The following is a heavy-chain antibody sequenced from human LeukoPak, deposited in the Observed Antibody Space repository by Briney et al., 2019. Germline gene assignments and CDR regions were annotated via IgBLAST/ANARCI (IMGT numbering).Heavy chain of an antibody. CDR2: INHSGST. Sequence: PSETLSLTCAVYGGSFSGYYWSWIRQPPGKGLEWIGEINHSGSTNYNPSLKSRVTISVDTSKNQFSLKLSSVTAADTAVYYCARGCSSTSCPIDYWGQGTLVTLSS. CDR1: GGSFSGYY. D-gene: IGHD2-2*01. J-gene: IGHJ4*02. V-gene: IGHV4-34*01. CDR3: ARGCSSTSCPIDY.